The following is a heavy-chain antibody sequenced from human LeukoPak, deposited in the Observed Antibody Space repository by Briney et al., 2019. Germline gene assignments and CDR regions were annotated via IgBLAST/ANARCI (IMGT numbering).Heavy chain of an antibody. CDR1: GFTFSSYS. V-gene: IGHV3-21*01. CDR3: AKDRAPSIAAAYDAFDI. CDR2: ISSSSSYI. D-gene: IGHD6-13*01. J-gene: IGHJ3*02. Sequence: PGGSLRLSCAASGFTFSSYSMNWVRQAPGKGLEWVSSISSSSSYIYYADSVKGRFTISRDNAKNSLYLQMNSLRAEDTAVYYCAKDRAPSIAAAYDAFDIWGQGTMVTVSS.